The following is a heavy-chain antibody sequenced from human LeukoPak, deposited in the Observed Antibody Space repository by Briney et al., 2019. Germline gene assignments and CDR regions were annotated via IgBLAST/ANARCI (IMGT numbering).Heavy chain of an antibody. CDR1: GFTFDDYA. J-gene: IGHJ4*02. CDR3: AKDMGCSSTSCLIDY. V-gene: IGHV3-43*02. CDR2: ISGDGGST. D-gene: IGHD2-2*01. Sequence: QPGGSLRLSCAASGFTFDDYAMQWVRQAPGKGLEWVSLISGDGGSTYYADSVKGRFTISRDNSKNSLYLQMNSLRTEDTALYYCAKDMGCSSTSCLIDYWGQGTLVTVSS.